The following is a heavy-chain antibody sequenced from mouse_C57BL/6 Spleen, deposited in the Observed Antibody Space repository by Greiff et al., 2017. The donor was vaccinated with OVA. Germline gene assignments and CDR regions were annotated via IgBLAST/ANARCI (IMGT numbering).Heavy chain of an antibody. Sequence: VQLQQPGAELVKPGASVKLSCKASGYTFTSYWMHWVKQRPGQGLEWIGMIHPNSGSTNYNEKFKSKATLTVDKSSSTAYMQLSSLTSEDSAVYYCALITTGGAMDYWGQGTSVTVSS. D-gene: IGHD1-2*01. CDR2: IHPNSGST. CDR3: ALITTGGAMDY. J-gene: IGHJ4*01. V-gene: IGHV1-64*01. CDR1: GYTFTSYW.